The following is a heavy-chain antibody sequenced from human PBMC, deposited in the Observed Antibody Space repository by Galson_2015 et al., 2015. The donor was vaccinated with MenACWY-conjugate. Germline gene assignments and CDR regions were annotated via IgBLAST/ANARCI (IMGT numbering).Heavy chain of an antibody. Sequence: SLRLSCAASGFSFNTAWMSWVRQPPGRGLEWVGRIKSRSDGGTTDYAAPVKDSFTISRDDSKDTLYLQMNSLKTEDTAVYYCTTSRSYYYGSGDYRGYFDLWGRGTLVTVSS. J-gene: IGHJ2*01. CDR3: TTSRSYYYGSGDYRGYFDL. D-gene: IGHD3-22*01. CDR2: IKSRSDGGTT. CDR1: GFSFNTAW. V-gene: IGHV3-15*01.